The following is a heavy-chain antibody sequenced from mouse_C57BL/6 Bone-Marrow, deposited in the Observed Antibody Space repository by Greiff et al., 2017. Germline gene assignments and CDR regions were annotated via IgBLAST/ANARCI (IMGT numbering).Heavy chain of an antibody. CDR3: TKGSSSYYYAMDY. CDR1: GFTFSNYW. J-gene: IGHJ4*01. Sequence: DVMLVESGGGLVQPGGSMKLSCVASGFTFSNYWMNWVRQSPEKGLEWVAQIRLKSDNYATHYAESVKGRFTISRDDSKSSVYLQMNNLRAEDTGIYYCTKGSSSYYYAMDYWGQGTSVTVSS. D-gene: IGHD1-1*01. V-gene: IGHV6-3*01. CDR2: IRLKSDNYAT.